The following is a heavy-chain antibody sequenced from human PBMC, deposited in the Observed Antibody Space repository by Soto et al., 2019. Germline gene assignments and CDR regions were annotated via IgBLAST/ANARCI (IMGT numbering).Heavy chain of an antibody. CDR1: GGTFSSFA. Sequence: QVQLVQSGAEVKKPGSSVKVSCKASGGTFSSFAISWVRQAPGQGLEWMGGIIPIFGTANFAQKFQGRVTIAADESTSRAYMQLSSLRSEDTAVYYCARAWELARGRFDPWGQGTLVTVSS. CDR3: ARAWELARGRFDP. D-gene: IGHD1-1*01. V-gene: IGHV1-69*01. CDR2: IIPIFGTA. J-gene: IGHJ5*02.